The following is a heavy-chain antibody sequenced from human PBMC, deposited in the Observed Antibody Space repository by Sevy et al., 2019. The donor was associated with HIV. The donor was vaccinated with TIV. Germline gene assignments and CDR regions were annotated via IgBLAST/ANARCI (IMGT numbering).Heavy chain of an antibody. D-gene: IGHD3-3*01. J-gene: IGHJ4*02. V-gene: IGHV3-30*02. CDR3: ANEGELRFLEWLGFFDY. CDR1: GFTFSSYG. CDR2: IRYDGSNK. Sequence: GGSLRLSCAASGFTFSSYGMHWVRQAPGKGLEWVAFIRYDGSNKYYADSVKGRFTISRDNSKNTLYLQMNSLRAEDTAVYYCANEGELRFLEWLGFFDYWGQGTLVTVSS.